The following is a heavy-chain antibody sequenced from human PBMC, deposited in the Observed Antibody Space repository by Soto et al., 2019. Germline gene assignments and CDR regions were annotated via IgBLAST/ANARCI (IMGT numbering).Heavy chain of an antibody. Sequence: QLQLQESGPGLVKPSETLSLTCTVSGGSISSSSYYWGWIRQPPGKGLEWIGTIYYSGNTYYNPSLTSPVTIAVDTSKNHCPLNLTSVPAADTAVDYCARPRQGSGSRGWFDPWGQGTLVTVSS. CDR1: GGSISSSSYY. CDR2: IYYSGNT. CDR3: ARPRQGSGSRGWFDP. V-gene: IGHV4-39*02. J-gene: IGHJ5*02. D-gene: IGHD3-10*01.